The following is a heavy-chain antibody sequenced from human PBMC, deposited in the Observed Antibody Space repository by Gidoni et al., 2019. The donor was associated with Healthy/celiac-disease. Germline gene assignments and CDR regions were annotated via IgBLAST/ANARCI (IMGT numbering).Heavy chain of an antibody. CDR2: IYYSGST. CDR3: ARSHDYGDYGESRRNWFDP. Sequence: QLQLQESGPGLVKPSETLSLTCTVSGGSISSSSSYWGWIRQPPGKGLEWIGSIYYSGSTYYNPSLKSRVTISVDTSKNQFSLKLSSVTAADTAVYYCARSHDYGDYGESRRNWFDPWGQGTLVTVSS. J-gene: IGHJ5*02. D-gene: IGHD4-17*01. V-gene: IGHV4-39*01. CDR1: GGSISSSSSY.